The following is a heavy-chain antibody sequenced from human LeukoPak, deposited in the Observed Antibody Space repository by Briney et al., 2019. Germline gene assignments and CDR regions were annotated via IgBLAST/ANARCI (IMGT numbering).Heavy chain of an antibody. CDR2: ISSGGGAT. CDR3: AKGGLHYYDY. Sequence: GGSLRLSCAASGFTFNNYAMTWVRQAPGKGLEWVSSISSGGGATYYAGSVKGRFTISRDNSKNTVFLQMNTLRAEDTAVYHCAKGGLHYYDYWGQGTTVTVSS. J-gene: IGHJ4*03. D-gene: IGHD3-22*01. V-gene: IGHV3-23*01. CDR1: GFTFNNYA.